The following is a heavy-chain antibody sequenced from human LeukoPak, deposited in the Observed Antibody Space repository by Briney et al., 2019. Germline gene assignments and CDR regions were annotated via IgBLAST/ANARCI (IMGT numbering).Heavy chain of an antibody. D-gene: IGHD3-22*01. V-gene: IGHV4-34*01. J-gene: IGHJ1*01. Sequence: PSETLSLTCAVYGGSFSDYYWSSFRQPPGKGLEWIREINHGGSTNYNPSLKSRVTISVDTSKNQFSLKLSSVTAADTAVYYCAYSSDFQQHWGRGTLVTVSS. CDR3: AYSSDFQQH. CDR1: GGSFSDYY. CDR2: INHGGST.